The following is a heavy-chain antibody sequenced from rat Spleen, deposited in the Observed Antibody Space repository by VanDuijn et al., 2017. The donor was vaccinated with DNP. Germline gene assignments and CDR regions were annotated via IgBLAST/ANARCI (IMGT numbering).Heavy chain of an antibody. CDR3: ASSILRGY. V-gene: IGHV5-7*01. CDR2: IIYDGSTT. D-gene: IGHD1-6*01. CDR1: GFTFSDLD. Sequence: EVQLVESGGGLVQPGRSMKLSCAASGFTFSDLDMAWVRQTPKKGLEWVATIIYDGSTTYYRDSVKGRFTISRDNTKSSLYLQMESLRSEDTATYYCASSILRGYWGQGVTVTVSS. J-gene: IGHJ2*01.